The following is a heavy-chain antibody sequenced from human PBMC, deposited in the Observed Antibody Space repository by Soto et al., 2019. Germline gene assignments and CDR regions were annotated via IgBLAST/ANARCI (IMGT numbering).Heavy chain of an antibody. CDR2: ISYDGSNK. CDR3: AREYVWGSYRYPAPFDY. Sequence: GGSLRLSCAASGFTFSSYAMHWVRQAPGKGLEWVAVISYDGSNKYYADSVKGRFTISRDNSKNTLYLQMNSLRAEDTAVYYCAREYVWGSYRYPAPFDYWGQGTLVTSPQ. J-gene: IGHJ4*02. D-gene: IGHD3-16*02. V-gene: IGHV3-30-3*01. CDR1: GFTFSSYA.